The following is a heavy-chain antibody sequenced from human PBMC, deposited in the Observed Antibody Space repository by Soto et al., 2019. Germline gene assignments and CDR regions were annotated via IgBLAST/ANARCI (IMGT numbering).Heavy chain of an antibody. J-gene: IGHJ4*02. CDR2: INTGNGDT. CDR1: GYSFDGYG. CDR3: ARDPRRGWSAGIDY. V-gene: IGHV1-3*04. Sequence: QVQLVQSGAEVKKPGASVKVSCKASGYSFDGYGMHWVRQAPGQRPEWMGWINTGNGDTKYPQKFQGRVTLTRDTFAITAYMELTTLKSEDTAVYYCARDPRRGWSAGIDYWGQGSLVTVSS. D-gene: IGHD6-19*01.